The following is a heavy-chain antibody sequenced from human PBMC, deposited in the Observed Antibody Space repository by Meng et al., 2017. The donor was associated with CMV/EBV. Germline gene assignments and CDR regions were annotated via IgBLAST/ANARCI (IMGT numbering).Heavy chain of an antibody. J-gene: IGHJ4*02. CDR1: GASIKNYN. Sequence: QLPEAGPGRVKPSEPLALTCIVSGASIKNYNWNWVRRPAGQGLEWSGLLQVIGHTVYNPSLKSRVTVSLDASKSQFSLTLNSVTAADTATYYCAGSRPGGGACDYWGQGILVTVSS. CDR3: AGSRPGGGACDY. V-gene: IGHV4-4*07. CDR2: LQVIGHT. D-gene: IGHD3-16*01.